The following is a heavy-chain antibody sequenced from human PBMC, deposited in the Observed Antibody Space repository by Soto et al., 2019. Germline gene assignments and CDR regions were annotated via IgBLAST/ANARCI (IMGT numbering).Heavy chain of an antibody. CDR3: ARSQGGSSSLDIYYYYYYGMDV. CDR2: IITIFGTA. D-gene: IGHD2-15*01. V-gene: IGHV1-69*13. J-gene: IGHJ6*02. Sequence: GASVKVSCKAPGGTFSSYAISWVRQAPGQGLEWMGGIITIFGTAKYAQKFQGRVTITADESTSTGYMELSSLRSEDTAVYYCARSQGGSSSLDIYYYYYYGMDVWGQGTTVTVSS. CDR1: GGTFSSYA.